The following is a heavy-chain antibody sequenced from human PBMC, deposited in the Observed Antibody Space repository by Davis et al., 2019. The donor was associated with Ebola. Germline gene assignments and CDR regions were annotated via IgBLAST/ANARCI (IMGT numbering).Heavy chain of an antibody. Sequence: GGSLRLSCSSSGFSLSAYEMNWVRQAPGKGLEWISYISRSGNTAYYAESVKGRFTISRDSAKNLLSLQMSSLRADDTALYYCAKVRRDGYNYFDSWGQGTPVTVSS. CDR3: AKVRRDGYNYFDS. J-gene: IGHJ4*02. D-gene: IGHD5-24*01. CDR2: ISRSGNTA. CDR1: GFSLSAYE. V-gene: IGHV3-48*03.